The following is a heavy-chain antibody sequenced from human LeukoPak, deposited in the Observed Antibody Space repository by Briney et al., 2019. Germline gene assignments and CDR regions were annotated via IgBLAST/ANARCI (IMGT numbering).Heavy chain of an antibody. CDR3: ARDRRPYGPHDAFDI. V-gene: IGHV3-30-3*01. J-gene: IGHJ3*02. CDR2: ISYDGSNK. CDR1: GFTFSSYA. D-gene: IGHD4-17*01. Sequence: GSLRLSCAASGFTFSSYAMHWVRQAPGKGLEWVAVISYDGSNKYYADSVKGRFTISRDNSKNTLYLQMNSLRAEDTAVYYCARDRRPYGPHDAFDIWGQGTMVTVSS.